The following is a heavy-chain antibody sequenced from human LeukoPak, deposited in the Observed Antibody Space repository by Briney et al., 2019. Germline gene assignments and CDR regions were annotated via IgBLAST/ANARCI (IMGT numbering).Heavy chain of an antibody. CDR1: GYTFTSYY. Sequence: ASVKVSCKASGYTFTSYYMHWVRQAPGQGLEWMGIINPSGGSTSYAQKFQGRVTMTRDTSTSTVYMELSSLRSEDTAVYYCARDTAVVPAAMLYYYYYGMDVWGQGTTVTVSS. J-gene: IGHJ6*02. V-gene: IGHV1-46*01. D-gene: IGHD2-2*01. CDR2: INPSGGST. CDR3: ARDTAVVPAAMLYYYYYGMDV.